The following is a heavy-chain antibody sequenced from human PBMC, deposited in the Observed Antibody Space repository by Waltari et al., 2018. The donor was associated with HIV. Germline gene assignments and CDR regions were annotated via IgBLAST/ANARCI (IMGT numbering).Heavy chain of an antibody. CDR3: AKDGRSISAFDI. CDR1: GFTFHDYW. D-gene: IGHD1-1*01. CDR2: IKQDGKEK. J-gene: IGHJ3*02. V-gene: IGHV3-7*03. Sequence: EVQLVESGGGLVQPGGSLRLSCTASGFTFHDYWMNWVRQAPGKGLEGVANIKQDGKEKYYVDSVRGLFTISRDNAKNSLYLQMNSLRAEDTALYYCAKDGRSISAFDIWGQGTMVTVSS.